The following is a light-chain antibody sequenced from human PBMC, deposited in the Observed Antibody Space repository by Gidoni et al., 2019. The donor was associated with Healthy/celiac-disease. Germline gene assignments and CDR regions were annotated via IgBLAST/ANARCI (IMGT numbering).Light chain of an antibody. CDR1: KLGDKY. CDR3: QAWDSSSVV. CDR2: QDS. Sequence: SYELTQPPSGSVSPGQTASITCSGDKLGDKYACWYQQKPGQSPVLVIYQDSKRPSGIPERFSGSNSGNTATLTISGTPAMDEADYCCQAWDSSSVVFGGGTKLTVL. V-gene: IGLV3-1*01. J-gene: IGLJ2*01.